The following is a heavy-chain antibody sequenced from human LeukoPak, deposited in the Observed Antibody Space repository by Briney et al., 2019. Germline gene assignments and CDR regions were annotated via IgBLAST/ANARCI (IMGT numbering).Heavy chain of an antibody. Sequence: SETLSLTCTVSGGSISSYYWSWIRQPPGKGLEWIGYIYYSGSTNYNPSLKSRVTISVDTSKNQFSLKLSSVTAADTAVYYCARVRGYSSSWSPPDWYFDLWGRGTLVTVSS. CDR1: GGSISSYY. D-gene: IGHD6-13*01. V-gene: IGHV4-59*08. J-gene: IGHJ2*01. CDR3: ARVRGYSSSWSPPDWYFDL. CDR2: IYYSGST.